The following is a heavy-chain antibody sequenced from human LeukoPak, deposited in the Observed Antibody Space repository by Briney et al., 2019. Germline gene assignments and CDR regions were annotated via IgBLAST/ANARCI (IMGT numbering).Heavy chain of an antibody. CDR3: ARDVRSGYDYWFDP. D-gene: IGHD5-12*01. CDR2: VYHTGST. Sequence: AETQTLTCTASNGSISFYSWNWIRQPPEKGPEWIAYVYHTGSTNYNLSLERRVTISVDTSKNQFSLRLSSVTAADTAVYYCARDVRSGYDYWFDPWGQGTLVTVSS. J-gene: IGHJ5*02. V-gene: IGHV4-59*01. CDR1: NGSISFYS.